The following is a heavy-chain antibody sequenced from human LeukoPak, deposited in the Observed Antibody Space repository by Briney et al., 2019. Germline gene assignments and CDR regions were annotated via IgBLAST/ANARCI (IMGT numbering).Heavy chain of an antibody. CDR3: ARGIVGPTMAFDY. D-gene: IGHD5-18*01. Sequence: PSQTLSLTCSVSGGSIGSGGYFWSWIRQHPGKGLEWIGNIYYGGSTYYNPSLKSRLAISLDTSKNQFSLKLSSVTAADTAVYYCARGIVGPTMAFDYWGQGTLVTVSS. J-gene: IGHJ4*02. CDR2: IYYGGST. CDR1: GGSIGSGGYF. V-gene: IGHV4-31*03.